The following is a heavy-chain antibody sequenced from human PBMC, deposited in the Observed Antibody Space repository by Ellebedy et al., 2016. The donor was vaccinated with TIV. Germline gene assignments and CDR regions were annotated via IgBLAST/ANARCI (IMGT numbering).Heavy chain of an antibody. CDR2: VNSDGSET. CDR3: TRDKGQDLDV. CDR1: GFTFSSYE. J-gene: IGHJ6*02. V-gene: IGHV3-74*01. Sequence: PGGSLRLSCAASGFTFSSYEMNWVRQAPGKGLVWVSSVNSDGSETIYADSVKGRFTISRDNAKNTVSVEMKNLGAEDTAVYYCTRDKGQDLDVWGQGTTVTVSS.